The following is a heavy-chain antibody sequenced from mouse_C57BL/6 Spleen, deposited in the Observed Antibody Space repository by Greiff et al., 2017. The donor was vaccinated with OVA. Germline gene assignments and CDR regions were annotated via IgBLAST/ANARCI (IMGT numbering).Heavy chain of an antibody. V-gene: IGHV1-52*01. CDR3: ARFPYDYDEAWFAY. CDR1: GYTFTSYW. D-gene: IGHD2-4*01. CDR2: IDPSDSET. J-gene: IGHJ3*01. Sequence: VQLQQPGAELVRPGSSVKLSCKASGYTFTSYWMHWVKQRPIQGLEWIGNIDPSDSETHYNQKFKDKATLTVDKSSSTAYMQLSSLTSEDSAVYYCARFPYDYDEAWFAYWGQGTLVTVSA.